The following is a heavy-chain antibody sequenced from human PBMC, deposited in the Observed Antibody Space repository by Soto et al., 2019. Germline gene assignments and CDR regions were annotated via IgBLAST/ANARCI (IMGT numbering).Heavy chain of an antibody. Sequence: QVQLVESGGGVVQPGRSLRLSCAASGFTFSDYGIHWVRQAPGKGLEWVAVISYDGSNKYYADSVKGRFTISRDNSKNTLFLQMNSLRAEDTALYHCAKDGAYSGSYSADYCMDVWGQGTTVTVSS. CDR2: ISYDGSNK. J-gene: IGHJ6*02. V-gene: IGHV3-30*18. CDR3: AKDGAYSGSYSADYCMDV. CDR1: GFTFSDYG. D-gene: IGHD1-26*01.